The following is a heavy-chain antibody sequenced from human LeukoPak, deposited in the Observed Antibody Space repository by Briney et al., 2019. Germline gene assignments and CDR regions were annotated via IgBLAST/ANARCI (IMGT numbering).Heavy chain of an antibody. Sequence: SVKVSCKASGGTFSSYAISRVRQAPGQGLEWMGRIIPIFGTANYAQKFQGRVTITTDESTSTAYMELSSLRSEDTAVYYCARSKDPTRNPYWYFDLWGRDTLVTVSS. J-gene: IGHJ2*01. CDR1: GGTFSSYA. CDR3: ARSKDPTRNPYWYFDL. CDR2: IIPIFGTA. V-gene: IGHV1-69*05.